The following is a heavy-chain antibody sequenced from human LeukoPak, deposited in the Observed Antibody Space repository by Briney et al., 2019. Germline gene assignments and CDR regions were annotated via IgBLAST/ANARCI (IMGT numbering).Heavy chain of an antibody. Sequence: GGSLRLSCAASGFTSGSYSMHWVRQAPGKGPEFVSVIGGDGLTTFYADSVKGRFTISRDNSKSTLYLEMGSLRAEDMAVYYCAREGGGSGLWYYDLWGRGTLVTVSS. CDR1: GFTSGSYS. CDR2: IGGDGLTT. D-gene: IGHD1-26*01. CDR3: AREGGGSGLWYYDL. V-gene: IGHV3-64*02. J-gene: IGHJ2*01.